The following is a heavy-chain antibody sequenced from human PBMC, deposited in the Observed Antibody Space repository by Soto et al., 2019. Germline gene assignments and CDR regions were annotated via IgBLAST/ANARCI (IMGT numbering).Heavy chain of an antibody. V-gene: IGHV3-74*01. CDR1: GFTFNTNW. CDR3: ARGGAMGVDY. D-gene: IGHD1-26*01. J-gene: IGHJ4*02. Sequence: EVQLVESGGGVVQPGGPLGLSCTASGFTFNTNWLHWFRQAPGKGLVWVSRIYFDGITTTYADSVKGRLTVSRDNAKNTVYLHVHTLRDEDTAVYYCARGGAMGVDYWGQGTLVTVSS. CDR2: IYFDGITT.